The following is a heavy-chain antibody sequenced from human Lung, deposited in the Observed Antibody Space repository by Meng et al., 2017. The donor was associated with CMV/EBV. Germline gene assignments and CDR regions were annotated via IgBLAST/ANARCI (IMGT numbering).Heavy chain of an antibody. CDR1: GFNFDDYA. CDR3: VKDVDFYDSSGYSD. V-gene: IGHV3-9*01. J-gene: IGHJ4*02. CDR2: ISWNGNHI. D-gene: IGHD3-22*01. Sequence: GGSLRLXCAASGFNFDDYAMHWVRQGPGKGLEWVSGISWNGNHIEYADSVKGRFTVSRDTAKNSLYLQMNSLRPEDTALYYCVKDVDFYDSSGYSDWGQGTXVTVSS.